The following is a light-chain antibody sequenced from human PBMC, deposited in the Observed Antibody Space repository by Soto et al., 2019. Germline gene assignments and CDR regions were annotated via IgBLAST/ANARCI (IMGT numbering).Light chain of an antibody. J-gene: IGKJ5*01. CDR1: QSVSSSY. CDR2: GAS. V-gene: IGKV3-20*01. Sequence: EIVLTQSPGTLSLSPGERATLSCRASQSVSSSYLAWYQQKPGQAPRLLIYGASSRATGIPDRFSGSGSGTDFTLTISRLEPEDFAVYYCQQYGSSPSITDGQGTRLEIK. CDR3: QQYGSSPSIT.